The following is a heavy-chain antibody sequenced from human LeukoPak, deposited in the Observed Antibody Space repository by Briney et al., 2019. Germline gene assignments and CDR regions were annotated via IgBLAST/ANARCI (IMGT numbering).Heavy chain of an antibody. Sequence: GGSLRLSCVVTGFTFEDYAMSGVRQPPGQGREWLSYITHSGTSTSYADSVRGRFTISRDNAQNSLYLQMDSLRGDYTALYYCVRVTSPFFDSGAQDAFDLWSEGTMVT. CDR2: ITHSGTST. V-gene: IGHV3-20*04. CDR3: VRVTSPFFDSGAQDAFDL. CDR1: GFTFEDYA. D-gene: IGHD3-22*01. J-gene: IGHJ3*01.